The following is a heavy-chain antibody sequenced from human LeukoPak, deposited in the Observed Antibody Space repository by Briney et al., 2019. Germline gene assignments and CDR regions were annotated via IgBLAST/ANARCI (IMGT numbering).Heavy chain of an antibody. D-gene: IGHD5-18*01. J-gene: IGHJ2*01. Sequence: PSETLSLTRTVPGGSISPYYWTWIRQTPGKGLEWIGTIYYSGSTYYNPSLKSRVTISVDTSKNQFSLKLSSVTAADTAVYYCARHWLVTWYFDLWGRGTLVTVSS. CDR3: ARHWLVTWYFDL. CDR2: IYYSGST. CDR1: GGSISPYY. V-gene: IGHV4-59*04.